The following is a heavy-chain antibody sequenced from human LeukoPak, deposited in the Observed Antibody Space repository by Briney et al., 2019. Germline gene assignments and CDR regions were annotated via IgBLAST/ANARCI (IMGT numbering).Heavy chain of an antibody. D-gene: IGHD6-13*01. V-gene: IGHV1-18*04. CDR2: ISAYNGNT. J-gene: IGHJ6*04. CDR3: ARVHSSTSMDV. Sequence: ASVKVSCKASGYTFTGYYMHWVRQAPGQGLEWMGWISAYNGNTNYAQKLQGRVTMTTDTSTSTAYMELRSLRSDDTAVYYCARVHSSTSMDVWGKGTTVTVSS. CDR1: GYTFTGYY.